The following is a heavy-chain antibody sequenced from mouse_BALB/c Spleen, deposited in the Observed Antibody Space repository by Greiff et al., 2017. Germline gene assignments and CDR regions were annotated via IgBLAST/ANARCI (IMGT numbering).Heavy chain of an antibody. Sequence: EVMLVESGGGLVQPGGSRKLSCAASGFTFSDYGMAWVRQAPGKGPEWVAFISNLAYSIYYADTVTGRFTISRENAKNTLYLEMSSLRSEDTAMYYCARMITTRAMDYWGQGTSVTVSS. CDR1: GFTFSDYG. D-gene: IGHD2-4*01. V-gene: IGHV5-15*02. J-gene: IGHJ4*01. CDR2: ISNLAYSI. CDR3: ARMITTRAMDY.